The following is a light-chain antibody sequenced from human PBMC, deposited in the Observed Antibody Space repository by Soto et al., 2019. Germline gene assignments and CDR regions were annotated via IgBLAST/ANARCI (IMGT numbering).Light chain of an antibody. CDR1: QSISSTF. CDR3: QQYESSWT. V-gene: IGKV3-20*01. Sequence: EIVLTQSPGTLSLSPGEGATLSCRASQSISSTFLAWYQHKPGQAPMVLIYGASRRAAGIPDRFSGSGSGTDFTLTISRLEPEDFAVYYCQQYESSWTFGQGTKVEVK. J-gene: IGKJ1*01. CDR2: GAS.